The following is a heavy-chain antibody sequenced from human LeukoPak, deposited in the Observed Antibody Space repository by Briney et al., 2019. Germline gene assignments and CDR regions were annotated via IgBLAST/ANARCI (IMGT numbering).Heavy chain of an antibody. D-gene: IGHD3-9*01. J-gene: IGHJ5*02. V-gene: IGHV3-23*01. Sequence: GGSLRLSCAASGFTFSSYAMSWVRQAPGKGLEWVSAISGSGGSTYYADSVKGQFTISRDNSKNTLYLQMNSLRAEDTAVYYCAKEGRLQSYDILTGYYFPSWFDPWGQGTLVTVSS. CDR3: AKEGRLQSYDILTGYYFPSWFDP. CDR1: GFTFSSYA. CDR2: ISGSGGST.